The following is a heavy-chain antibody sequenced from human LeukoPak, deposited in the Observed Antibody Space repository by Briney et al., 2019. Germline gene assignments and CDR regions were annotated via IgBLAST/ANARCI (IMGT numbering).Heavy chain of an antibody. CDR3: ARQVIAAAGILYYYYGMDV. V-gene: IGHV4-39*01. Sequence: SETLSLTCTVSGGSISSSGYYWGWIRQPPGKGLEWIGSIYYSGSTYYNPSLKSRVTISVDTSKNQFSLKLSSVTAADTAVYYCARQVIAAAGILYYYYGMDVWGQGTTVTVSS. CDR1: GGSISSSGYY. CDR2: IYYSGST. J-gene: IGHJ6*02. D-gene: IGHD6-13*01.